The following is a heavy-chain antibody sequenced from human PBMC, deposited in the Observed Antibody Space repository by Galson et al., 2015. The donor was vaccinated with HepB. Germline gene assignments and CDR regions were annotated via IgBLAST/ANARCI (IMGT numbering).Heavy chain of an antibody. J-gene: IGHJ4*02. Sequence: SLRLSCAASGFTFSSFEMNWVRQAPGKGLEWVSYISGSDNMIFYADSVKGRFTISRDNAKNSLYLQMNSLRAEDTAVYYCARAARFESSGYYYVEQWCQGTRVTVSS. CDR1: GFTFSSFE. D-gene: IGHD3-22*01. V-gene: IGHV3-48*03. CDR3: ARAARFESSGYYYVEQ. CDR2: ISGSDNMI.